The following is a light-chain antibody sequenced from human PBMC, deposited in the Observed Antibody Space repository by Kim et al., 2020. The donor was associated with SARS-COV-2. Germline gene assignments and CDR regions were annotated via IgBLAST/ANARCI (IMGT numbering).Light chain of an antibody. CDR3: NSYAGNNNFV. J-gene: IGLJ3*02. Sequence: GQADCITCTGTSGDIGGLSYVAWYQQQPGKAPKLIIYEVTKRPLGVPARFSASKSGSTATLIVSDLQPDDEADYYCNSYAGNNNFVFGGGTKLTVL. V-gene: IGLV2-8*01. CDR2: EVT. CDR1: SGDIGGLSY.